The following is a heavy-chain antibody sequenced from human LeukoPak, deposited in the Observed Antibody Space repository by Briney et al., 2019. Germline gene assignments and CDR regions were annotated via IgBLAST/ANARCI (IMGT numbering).Heavy chain of an antibody. CDR1: GFTFSNCW. J-gene: IGHJ4*02. CDR2: IKQDGSER. V-gene: IGHV3-7*04. D-gene: IGHD3-10*01. CDR3: ARGITMAN. Sequence: PGGSLRLSCAASGFTFSNCWMTWVRQAPGKGLEWVANIKQDGSERDYVDSVKGRFTISRDDAKNSLYLQMNSLRAEDTAVYYCARGITMANWGQGTLVTVSS.